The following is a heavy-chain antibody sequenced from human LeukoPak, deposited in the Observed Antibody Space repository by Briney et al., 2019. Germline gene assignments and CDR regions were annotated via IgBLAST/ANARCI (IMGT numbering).Heavy chain of an antibody. V-gene: IGHV1-18*01. Sequence: GASVKVSCKATSRISWVRQAPGQGQEWREGIGPYGGDTYYEQKFQGRITVTTDTSTSTVYMELRNLRSDDTAVYYCARDLWNFYDDSGYNRGFDSWGQGTLVTVSS. CDR3: ARDLWNFYDDSGYNRGFDS. CDR2: IGPYGGDT. CDR1: TSR. J-gene: IGHJ5*01. D-gene: IGHD3-22*01.